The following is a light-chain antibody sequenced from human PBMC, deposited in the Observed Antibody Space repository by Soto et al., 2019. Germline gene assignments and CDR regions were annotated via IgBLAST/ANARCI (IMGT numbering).Light chain of an antibody. CDR3: QQRSNWPRT. Sequence: IGLTQSPVTLSLSPGERATLSCMASQSVSSSYLAWYQQKPGQAPRLLIYGASNRATGIPARFSGSGSGTDFTLTISSLEPEDFAVYYCQQRSNWPRTFGQGTKVDIK. CDR2: GAS. J-gene: IGKJ1*01. CDR1: QSVSSSY. V-gene: IGKV3D-20*02.